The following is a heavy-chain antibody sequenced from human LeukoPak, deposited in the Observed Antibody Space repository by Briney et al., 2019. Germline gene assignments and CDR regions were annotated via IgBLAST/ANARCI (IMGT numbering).Heavy chain of an antibody. CDR2: IYYSGST. Sequence: SETLSLICTVSGGSISSYYWSWIRQPPGKGLEWIGYIYYSGSTNYNPSLKSRVTISVDTSKNQFSLKLSSVTAADTAVYYCARARFLEWSFLGWFDPWGQGTLVTVSS. V-gene: IGHV4-59*01. J-gene: IGHJ5*02. CDR1: GGSISSYY. D-gene: IGHD3-3*01. CDR3: ARARFLEWSFLGWFDP.